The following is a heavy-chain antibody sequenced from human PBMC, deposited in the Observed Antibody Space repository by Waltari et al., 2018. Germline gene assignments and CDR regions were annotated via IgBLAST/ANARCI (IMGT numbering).Heavy chain of an antibody. CDR3: ARHGRWYSSAPGAWFDP. V-gene: IGHV4-38-2*01. CDR2: IYHSGST. D-gene: IGHD6-19*01. J-gene: IGHJ5*02. Sequence: QVQLQESGPGLVKPSETLSLTCAVPGYSISSGYYGGWIRPPPGKGLEWIGSIYHSGSTYYNPSLKSRVTISVDTSKNQFSLKLSSVTAADTAVYYCARHGRWYSSAPGAWFDPWGQGTLVTVSS. CDR1: GYSISSGYY.